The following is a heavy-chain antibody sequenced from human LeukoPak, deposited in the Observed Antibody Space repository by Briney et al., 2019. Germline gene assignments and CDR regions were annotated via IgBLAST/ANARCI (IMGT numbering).Heavy chain of an antibody. D-gene: IGHD6-19*01. J-gene: IGHJ4*02. Sequence: GGSLRLSCAASGFTFSSYWMHWVRQAPGKGLVWVSRINSDGSSTSYADSVKGRFTISRDNAKNTLYLQMNSLRAEDTAVYYCANSVAGYRNREYFDYWGQGTLVTVSS. CDR3: ANSVAGYRNREYFDY. CDR2: INSDGSST. CDR1: GFTFSSYW. V-gene: IGHV3-74*01.